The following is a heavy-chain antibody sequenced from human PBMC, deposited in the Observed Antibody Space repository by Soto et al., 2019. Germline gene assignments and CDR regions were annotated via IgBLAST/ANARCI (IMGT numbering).Heavy chain of an antibody. D-gene: IGHD2-8*01. CDR1: GFTFSSYA. CDR2: ISGSGGST. V-gene: IGHV3-23*01. CDR3: AKGDCTNGVCPTFPARN. Sequence: GGSLRLSCAASGFTFSSYAMSWVRQAPGKGLEWVSAISGSGGSTYYADPVKGRFTISRDNSKNTLCLQMNSLRAEDTAVYYCAKGDCTNGVCPTFPARNWGQGTLVTFSS. J-gene: IGHJ4*02.